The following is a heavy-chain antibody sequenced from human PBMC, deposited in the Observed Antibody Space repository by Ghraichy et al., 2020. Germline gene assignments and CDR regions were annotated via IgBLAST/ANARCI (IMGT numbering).Heavy chain of an antibody. CDR1: GGSFTGFY. V-gene: IGHV4-34*01. CDR2: VRHTGST. Sequence: SQTLSLTCDVFGGSFTGFYWTWIRQPPGKELEWIGEVRHTGSTIYSPSLSSRVSISVDTSKNQFSLKLSSVTATDTAVYYCARRGFPPPDPFDYWGQGTLVTVSS. CDR3: ARRGFPPPDPFDY. J-gene: IGHJ4*02. D-gene: IGHD3-10*01.